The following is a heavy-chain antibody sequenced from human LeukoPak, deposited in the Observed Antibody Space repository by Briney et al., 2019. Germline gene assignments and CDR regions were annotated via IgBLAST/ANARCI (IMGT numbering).Heavy chain of an antibody. CDR3: ARGHSPYSGSYGL. Sequence: ASVKVSCKASGYTFTGYYMHWVRQAPGQGLEWMGWINPNSGGTNYAQKFQGRVTVTRDTSISTAYMELSRLRSDDTAVYYCARGHSPYSGSYGLWGQGTLVTVSS. V-gene: IGHV1-2*02. J-gene: IGHJ4*02. CDR2: INPNSGGT. D-gene: IGHD1-26*01. CDR1: GYTFTGYY.